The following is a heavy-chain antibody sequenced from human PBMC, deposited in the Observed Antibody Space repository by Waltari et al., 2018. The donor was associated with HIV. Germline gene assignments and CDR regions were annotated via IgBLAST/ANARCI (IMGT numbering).Heavy chain of an antibody. V-gene: IGHV4-39*01. CDR3: ARHLRGHGFLAKLYYFDF. CDR2: IYYGGST. CDR1: GGSISSSDYH. D-gene: IGHD3-3*01. Sequence: QLQMQESGPGLVKPSETLSLTCSVSGGSISSSDYHWGWIRQSPGKGLEWIGNIYYGGSTSYTPSLQSRGTISVDTSKNQFSLRLNSVTAADTAVYFCARHLRGHGFLAKLYYFDFWGQGALVTVSS. J-gene: IGHJ4*02.